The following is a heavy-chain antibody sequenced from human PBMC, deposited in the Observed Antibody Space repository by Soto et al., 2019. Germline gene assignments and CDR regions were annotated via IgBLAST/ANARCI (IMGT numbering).Heavy chain of an antibody. CDR1: GFTFSSYG. V-gene: IGHV3-33*01. CDR3: ARGAPTGMGYYYYGMDV. J-gene: IGHJ6*02. CDR2: IWYDGSNK. D-gene: IGHD3-10*01. Sequence: GGSLRLSCAASGFTFSSYGMHWVRQAPGKGLEWVAVIWYDGSNKYYADSVKGRFTISRDNSKNTLYLQMNSLRAEDTAVYYCARGAPTGMGYYYYGMDVWGQGTTVTVSS.